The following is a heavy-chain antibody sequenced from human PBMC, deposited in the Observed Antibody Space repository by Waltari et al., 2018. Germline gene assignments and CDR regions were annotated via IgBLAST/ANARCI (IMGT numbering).Heavy chain of an antibody. D-gene: IGHD2-15*01. CDR1: GYTFTSYY. CDR3: VLKRDCSGGSCYYQRGYAFDI. Sequence: QVQLVQSGAEVKKPGASVKVSCKASGYTFTSYYMHWVRQAPGQGLEWMGIINPSGGSTSYAQKFQGRVTMTRDTSTSTVYMELSSLRSEDTAVYYCVLKRDCSGGSCYYQRGYAFDIWGQGTMVTVSS. CDR2: INPSGGST. V-gene: IGHV1-46*01. J-gene: IGHJ3*02.